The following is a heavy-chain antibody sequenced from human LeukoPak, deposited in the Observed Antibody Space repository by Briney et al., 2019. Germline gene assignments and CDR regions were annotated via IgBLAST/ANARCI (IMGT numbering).Heavy chain of an antibody. CDR2: IYYGGNT. CDR3: ARGGIAVAGTSDYYYYYMDV. J-gene: IGHJ6*03. Sequence: SETLSLTCAVSGGSISSGVYSWSWVRQPPGKGLEWIGYIYYGGNTYYNPSLKSRLTISLDTSNNQFSLKLSSVTAADTAVYYCARGGIAVAGTSDYYYYYMDVWGKGTTVTISS. V-gene: IGHV4-30-4*07. CDR1: GGSISSGVYS. D-gene: IGHD6-19*01.